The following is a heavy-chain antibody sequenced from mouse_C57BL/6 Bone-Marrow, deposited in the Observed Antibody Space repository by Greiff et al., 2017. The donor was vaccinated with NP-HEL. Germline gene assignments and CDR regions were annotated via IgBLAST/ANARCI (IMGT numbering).Heavy chain of an antibody. V-gene: IGHV1-82*01. CDR1: GYAFSSSW. J-gene: IGHJ2*01. CDR2: IYPGDGDT. Sequence: VQLQQSGPELVKPGASVTISCKASGYAFSSSWMNWVKQRPGKGLEWIGRIYPGDGDTNYNGKFKGKATLTADKSSSTAYMQLSSLTSEDSAVYFCAPYYYGSSYYFDYWGQGTTLTVSS. D-gene: IGHD1-1*01. CDR3: APYYYGSSYYFDY.